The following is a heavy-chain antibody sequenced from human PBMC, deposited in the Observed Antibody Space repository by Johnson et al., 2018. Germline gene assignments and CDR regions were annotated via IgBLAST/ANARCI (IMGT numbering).Heavy chain of an antibody. CDR1: GFVFDDYA. CDR2: ISWNGGAT. Sequence: QLVESGGDVAQPGGSLRLSCAVSGFVFDDYAMHWVRQAPGKGLEWISMISWNGGATYYADSVKGRFTVSRDSSKNSVFLQMNSRRPEDTALYYCAKDRSYYMDVWGKGTTVTVSS. CDR3: AKDRSYYMDV. V-gene: IGHV3-43D*03. J-gene: IGHJ6*03. D-gene: IGHD3-10*01.